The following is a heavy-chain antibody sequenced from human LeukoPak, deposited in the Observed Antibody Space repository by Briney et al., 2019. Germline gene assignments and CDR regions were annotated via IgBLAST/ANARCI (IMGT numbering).Heavy chain of an antibody. CDR2: IKQDGSEK. D-gene: IGHD6-13*01. CDR3: ARDLDSSSWYLNYYYYYGMDV. CDR1: GFTFSSYW. J-gene: IGHJ6*02. Sequence: GGSLRLFCAASGFTFSSYWMSWVRQAPGKGLEWVADIKQDGSEKYYVDSVKGRFTISRDNAKNSLYLQMNSLRAEDTAVYYCARDLDSSSWYLNYYYYYGMDVWGQGTTVTVSS. V-gene: IGHV3-7*03.